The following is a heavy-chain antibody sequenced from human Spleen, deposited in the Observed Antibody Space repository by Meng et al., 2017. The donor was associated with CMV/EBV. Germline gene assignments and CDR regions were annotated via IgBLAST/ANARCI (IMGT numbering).Heavy chain of an antibody. CDR1: GFTFSDYY. CDR3: LPEGCGGDCYSFDY. D-gene: IGHD2-21*01. V-gene: IGHV3-11*04. Sequence: GESLKISCAASGFTFSDYYMTWIRQAPGKGLEWVSYISSSGSITKYLDSVKGRFTISRDNSKNTLSLQMNSLRADDTAVYYCLPEGCGGDCYSFDYWGQGTLVTVSS. CDR2: ISSSGSIT. J-gene: IGHJ4*02.